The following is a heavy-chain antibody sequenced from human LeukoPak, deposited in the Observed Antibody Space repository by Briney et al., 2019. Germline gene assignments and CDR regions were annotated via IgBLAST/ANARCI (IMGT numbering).Heavy chain of an antibody. CDR2: VSGSGAIT. J-gene: IGHJ4*02. V-gene: IGHV3-23*01. Sequence: PSETLSLTCAVYGGSFSGYYWSWIRQPPGKGLEWVSTVSGSGAITYYADSVKGRFTISRDNSKNTLYLQMNSLRAEDTAVYYCARDRSTANGHCSGDYCYEEVGRGQGTLVTVSS. CDR1: GGSFSGYY. D-gene: IGHD2-15*01. CDR3: ARDRSTANGHCSGDYCYEEVG.